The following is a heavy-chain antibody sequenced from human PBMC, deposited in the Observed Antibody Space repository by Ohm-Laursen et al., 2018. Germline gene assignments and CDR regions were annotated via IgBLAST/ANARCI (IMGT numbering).Heavy chain of an antibody. CDR2: IYHSGST. CDR3: ARQISIAARTYYYYGMDV. J-gene: IGHJ6*02. Sequence: PGTLSLTCTVSGGSISSGAYCWSWIRQHPGKGLEWVGYIYHSGSTYYNPSLKSRVTISVDTSKNQFSLKLSSVTAADTAVYYCARQISIAARTYYYYGMDVWGQGTTVTVSS. CDR1: GGSISSGAYC. V-gene: IGHV4-31*03. D-gene: IGHD6-6*01.